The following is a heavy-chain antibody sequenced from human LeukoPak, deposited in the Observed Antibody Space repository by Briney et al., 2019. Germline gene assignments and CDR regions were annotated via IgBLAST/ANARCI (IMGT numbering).Heavy chain of an antibody. Sequence: EASVKVSCKASGGTFSSYAISWVRQAPGQGLEWMGGIIPIFGTANYAQKFQGRVTITADESTSTAYMELSSLRSEDTAVYYCARVRDSSGWYDDWGQGTLVTVSS. J-gene: IGHJ4*02. CDR2: IIPIFGTA. CDR3: ARVRDSSGWYDD. V-gene: IGHV1-69*13. CDR1: GGTFSSYA. D-gene: IGHD6-19*01.